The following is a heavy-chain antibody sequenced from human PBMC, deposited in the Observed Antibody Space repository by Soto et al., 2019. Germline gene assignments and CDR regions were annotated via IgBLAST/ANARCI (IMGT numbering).Heavy chain of an antibody. CDR3: AVVGGVVPAAIRGNWFDP. Sequence: HGESLKISCKGSGYSFTSYWIGWVRQMPGKGLEWMGIIYPGDSDTRYSPSFQGQVTISADKSISTAYLQWSSPKASDTAMYYCAVVGGVVPAAIRGNWFDPWGQGTLVTVSS. V-gene: IGHV5-51*01. D-gene: IGHD2-2*02. CDR1: GYSFTSYW. CDR2: IYPGDSDT. J-gene: IGHJ5*02.